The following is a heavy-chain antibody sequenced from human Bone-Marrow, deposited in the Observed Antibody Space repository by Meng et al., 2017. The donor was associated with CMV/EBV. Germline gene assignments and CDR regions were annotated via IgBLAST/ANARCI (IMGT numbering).Heavy chain of an antibody. Sequence: SGPTLVKPTQTLTLTCTFSGFSLSTTAMRLSWIRQPPGKALEWLALIDWDDDKFYSTSLKTRLTISKDTSKNQVVLTMTNMDPVDTATYYCARIAPYSGYGYFDDWGQGTLVTVSS. D-gene: IGHD5-12*01. CDR3: ARIAPYSGYGYFDD. CDR2: IDWDDDK. J-gene: IGHJ4*02. CDR1: GFSLSTTAMR. V-gene: IGHV2-70D*14.